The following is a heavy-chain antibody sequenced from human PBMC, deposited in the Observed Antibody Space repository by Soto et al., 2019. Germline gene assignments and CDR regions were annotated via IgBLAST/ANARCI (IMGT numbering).Heavy chain of an antibody. CDR1: GGSISSGGYY. CDR2: IYYSGST. Sequence: QVQLQESGPGLVKPSQTLSLTCTVSGGSISSGGYYWNWIRQHPGKGLEWIGYIYYSGSTYYNPSLNSRVTISVDTSKNQFSLNLSSVTAADTAVYYCARVLNSGSLFYFDYWGQGTLVTVSS. D-gene: IGHD1-26*01. V-gene: IGHV4-31*03. CDR3: ARVLNSGSLFYFDY. J-gene: IGHJ4*02.